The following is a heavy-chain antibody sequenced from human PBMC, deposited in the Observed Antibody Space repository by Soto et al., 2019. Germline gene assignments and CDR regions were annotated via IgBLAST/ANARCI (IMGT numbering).Heavy chain of an antibody. CDR3: ARDYYSSSEKNFDY. D-gene: IGHD6-13*01. Sequence: SETLSLTCTVSGGSITRGDYYWSWIRQRPGKGLQWIGYIYFSGSTYYHPSLKSRVTISLDTSKNQFSLNLRSVTAADTAVYYCARDYYSSSEKNFDYWGQGTLVTVSS. J-gene: IGHJ4*02. V-gene: IGHV4-31*03. CDR1: GGSITRGDYY. CDR2: IYFSGST.